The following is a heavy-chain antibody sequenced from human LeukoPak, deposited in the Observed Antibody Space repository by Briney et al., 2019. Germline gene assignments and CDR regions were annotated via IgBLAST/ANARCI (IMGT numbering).Heavy chain of an antibody. Sequence: GGSLRLSCAASGFTASGNYMSWVRQAPGKGLEWVSIIYSGGTTYYTDSVKGRFLISRDNSKNTLYLQMNSLRAEDTAVYYCASEELSDRGGGNYGFYYYMDVWGKGTTVTVSS. D-gene: IGHD4-23*01. V-gene: IGHV3-53*01. CDR1: GFTASGNY. J-gene: IGHJ6*03. CDR3: ASEELSDRGGGNYGFYYYMDV. CDR2: IYSGGTT.